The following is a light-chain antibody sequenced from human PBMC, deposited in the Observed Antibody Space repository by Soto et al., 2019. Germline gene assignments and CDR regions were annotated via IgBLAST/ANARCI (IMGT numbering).Light chain of an antibody. Sequence: TQSPSTLSGSVGDRVTITCRASQTISSWLAWYQQRPGQPPRLLIYSASRRANGIPDRFSGSGSGTDFTLTLSRLESEDFAVYYCQQYGTVPNTFGQGTRLEIK. CDR3: QQYGTVPNT. J-gene: IGKJ5*01. CDR1: QTISSW. CDR2: SAS. V-gene: IGKV3-20*01.